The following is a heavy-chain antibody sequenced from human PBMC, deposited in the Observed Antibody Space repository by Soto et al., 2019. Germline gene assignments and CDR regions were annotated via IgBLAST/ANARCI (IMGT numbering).Heavy chain of an antibody. J-gene: IGHJ4*02. V-gene: IGHV4-30-4*01. Sequence: SETLCLNCTFSVGSISTGGYGWSWIRQPPGKGLEWIGHIYYSGSTYYNRSLKSRVTISVDTSKNQFSLKLSSVTAADTAVYYCARAVPYYYGSGSYLDYWGQGTLVTVSS. CDR1: VGSISTGGYG. CDR2: IYYSGST. D-gene: IGHD3-10*01. CDR3: ARAVPYYYGSGSYLDY.